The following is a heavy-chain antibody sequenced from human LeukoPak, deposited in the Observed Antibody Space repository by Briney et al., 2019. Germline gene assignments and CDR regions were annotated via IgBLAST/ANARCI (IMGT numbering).Heavy chain of an antibody. CDR3: ARGVGYCSSTSCYWWFVP. D-gene: IGHD2-2*01. CDR2: INSDGSST. Sequence: PGGSLRLSCAASGFTFSSYWMHWVRQAPGKGLVWVSRINSDGSSTSYADSVKGRFTISRDNAKNTLYLQMNSLRAEDTAVYYCARGVGYCSSTSCYWWFVPWGQGTLVTVSS. V-gene: IGHV3-74*01. J-gene: IGHJ5*02. CDR1: GFTFSSYW.